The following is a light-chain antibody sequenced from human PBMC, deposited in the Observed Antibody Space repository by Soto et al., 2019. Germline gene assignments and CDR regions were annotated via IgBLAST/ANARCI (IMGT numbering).Light chain of an antibody. CDR2: GAS. CDR1: QSVSSNY. V-gene: IGKV3-20*01. CDR3: QQYGSSPTWT. Sequence: ESVLTQSPGTLSLSPGERATLSCRASQSVSSNYLAWYQQKPGQAPRLLIYGASTRATGIPDRFSGSGSETEVALTISRLERDDSAVYYCQQYGSSPTWTFGQGTKVEIK. J-gene: IGKJ1*01.